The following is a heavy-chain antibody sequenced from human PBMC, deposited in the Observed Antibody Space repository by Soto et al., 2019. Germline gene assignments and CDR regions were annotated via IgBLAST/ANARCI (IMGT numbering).Heavy chain of an antibody. Sequence: SQTLSLTCAISGDSVSSNSAAWNWVRQSPSRGLEWLGRTYYRSKWYNDYAVSVKSRITINPDTSKNQFSLQLNSVTPEDTAVYYCARSLGVVAAMGIFDYWGQGTLVTVSS. CDR2: TYYRSKWYN. J-gene: IGHJ4*02. V-gene: IGHV6-1*01. CDR3: ARSLGVVAAMGIFDY. CDR1: GDSVSSNSAA. D-gene: IGHD2-15*01.